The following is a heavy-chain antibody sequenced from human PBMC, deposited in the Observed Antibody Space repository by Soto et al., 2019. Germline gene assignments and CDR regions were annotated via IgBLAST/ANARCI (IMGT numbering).Heavy chain of an antibody. V-gene: IGHV5-51*01. CDR1: GYSFTSYW. J-gene: IGHJ6*02. CDR3: ARHPTYYDFWSGYSVYGMDV. CDR2: IYPGDSDT. Sequence: GESLKISCKGSGYSFTSYWIGWVRQMPGKGLGWMGIIYPGDSDTRYSPSFQGQVTISADKSISTAYLQWSSLKASDTAMYYCARHPTYYDFWSGYSVYGMDVWGQGTTVTVSS. D-gene: IGHD3-3*01.